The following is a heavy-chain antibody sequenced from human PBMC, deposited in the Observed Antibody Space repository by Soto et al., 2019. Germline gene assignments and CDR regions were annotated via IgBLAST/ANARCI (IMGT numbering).Heavy chain of an antibody. V-gene: IGHV3-30*18. J-gene: IGHJ6*02. D-gene: IGHD2-2*01. Sequence: PWGSLRLSCAASGFTFSSYGMHWVRQAPGKGLEWVAVISYDGSNKYYADSVKGRVTISRDNSKNTLYLQMNSLRAEDTAVYYCAKDLEDQLLFYYYYYGMDVWGQGTTVTAS. CDR2: ISYDGSNK. CDR1: GFTFSSYG. CDR3: AKDLEDQLLFYYYYYGMDV.